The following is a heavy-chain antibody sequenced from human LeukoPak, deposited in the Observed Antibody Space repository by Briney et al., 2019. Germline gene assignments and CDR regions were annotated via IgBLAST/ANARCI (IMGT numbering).Heavy chain of an antibody. Sequence: ASVKVSCKASGYTFTSYGITWVRQAPGQGLEWMGWIGTYNGNTNYAQKVQGRVTMTTDTSTTTAYMELRSLRSDGTAVYYCARDGVRWELPSAFDIWGQGTMVTVSS. CDR2: IGTYNGNT. CDR3: ARDGVRWELPSAFDI. D-gene: IGHD1-26*01. CDR1: GYTFTSYG. V-gene: IGHV1-18*01. J-gene: IGHJ3*02.